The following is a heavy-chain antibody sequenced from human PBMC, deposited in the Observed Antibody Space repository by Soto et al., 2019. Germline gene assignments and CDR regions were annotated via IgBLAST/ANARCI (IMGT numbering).Heavy chain of an antibody. Sequence: GESLKISCKGSGYSFITYWIGWVRQMPGKGLEWMAMIYPADSETRYRPSFQGQVTISADKPISTAYLQWSSLKASDTAMYFCARLPGVRGVFDGFNVWGQGTMVTVSS. CDR2: IYPADSET. CDR1: GYSFITYW. D-gene: IGHD3-10*01. V-gene: IGHV5-51*01. CDR3: ARLPGVRGVFDGFNV. J-gene: IGHJ3*01.